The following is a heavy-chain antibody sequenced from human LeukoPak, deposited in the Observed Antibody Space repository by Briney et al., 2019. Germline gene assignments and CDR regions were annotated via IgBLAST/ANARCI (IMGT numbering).Heavy chain of an antibody. J-gene: IGHJ5*02. Sequence: PGGSLRLSCAASGFTFSSYAMSWVRQAPGQGLEWVSAISGSGGSTYYADSVKGRFTISRANSKTTLYLQMNSLRAEDTAVYYCAKDRTPDSYDFWSGYGGNWFDPWGQETLVTVST. V-gene: IGHV3-23*01. CDR2: ISGSGGST. CDR1: GFTFSSYA. D-gene: IGHD3-3*01. CDR3: AKDRTPDSYDFWSGYGGNWFDP.